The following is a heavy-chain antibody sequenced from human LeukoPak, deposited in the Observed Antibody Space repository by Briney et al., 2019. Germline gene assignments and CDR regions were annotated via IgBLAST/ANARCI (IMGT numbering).Heavy chain of an antibody. CDR3: AKDPEVDTAMVSERYFDY. D-gene: IGHD5-18*01. CDR1: GLPFSSYA. CDR2: ISGSGGST. V-gene: IGHV3-23*01. J-gene: IGHJ4*02. Sequence: GGSLRLSCAASGLPFSSYAMRWVRQAPGKGLEWVSAISGSGGSTYYADSVKGRFTISRDNSKNTLYLQMNSLRAEDTAVYYCAKDPEVDTAMVSERYFDYWGQGTLVTVSS.